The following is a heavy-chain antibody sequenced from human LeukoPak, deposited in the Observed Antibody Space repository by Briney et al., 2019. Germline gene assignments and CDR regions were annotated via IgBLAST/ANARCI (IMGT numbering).Heavy chain of an antibody. Sequence: ASVKVSCKASGSTLTSYGITWVRQAPGQGLEWMGWISVASGNTNSAQNLQDRVTMTIDTSMSTAYMELSSLRSDDTAVYYCARDGGRYSASDAFDIWGQGTMVTVSS. CDR3: ARDGGRYSASDAFDI. CDR1: GSTLTSYG. J-gene: IGHJ3*02. D-gene: IGHD1-26*01. V-gene: IGHV1-18*01. CDR2: ISVASGNT.